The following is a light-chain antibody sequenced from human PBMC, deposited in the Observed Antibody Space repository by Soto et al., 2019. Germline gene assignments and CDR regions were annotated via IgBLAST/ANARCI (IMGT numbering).Light chain of an antibody. V-gene: IGKV1-5*01. Sequence: IPLTQSPSILSASVGDSVTITCRASQTIDSWVAWYQQKPGKAPKLLVYDATSLESGVSSRFSGSGYGTDFTLSINNLQPDDFATYYCQQYNSYSQTFGQGAMVDI. CDR1: QTIDSW. J-gene: IGKJ1*01. CDR3: QQYNSYSQT. CDR2: DAT.